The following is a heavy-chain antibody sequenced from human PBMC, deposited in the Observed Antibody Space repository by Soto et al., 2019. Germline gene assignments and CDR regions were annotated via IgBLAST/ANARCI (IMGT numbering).Heavy chain of an antibody. Sequence: GGSLRLSCAASGFTFSDHYMDLVRQSPGKGLEWVGRARDKANSYTTEYAASVKGRFTISRDDSKNSLYLQMNSLKTEDTAVYYCARIVVVVVAGVFDYGMDVWGQGTTVTVSS. CDR3: ARIVVVVVAGVFDYGMDV. V-gene: IGHV3-72*01. CDR2: ARDKANSYTT. J-gene: IGHJ6*02. CDR1: GFTFSDHY. D-gene: IGHD2-15*01.